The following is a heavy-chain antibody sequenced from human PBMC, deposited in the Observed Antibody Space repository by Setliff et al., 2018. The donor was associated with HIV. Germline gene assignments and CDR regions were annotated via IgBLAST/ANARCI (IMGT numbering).Heavy chain of an antibody. CDR1: GYSISSGYY. Sequence: PSETLSLTCAVSGYSISSGYYWGWIRQPPGKGLEWIGSIYHSGSTYYNPSLKSRVTISVDTSKKQFSLKLSSVTAADTAVYYCARLITRGAARPLRGDAFDIWGQGTMVTVSS. CDR3: ARLITRGAARPLRGDAFDI. D-gene: IGHD6-6*01. CDR2: IYHSGST. V-gene: IGHV4-38-2*01. J-gene: IGHJ3*02.